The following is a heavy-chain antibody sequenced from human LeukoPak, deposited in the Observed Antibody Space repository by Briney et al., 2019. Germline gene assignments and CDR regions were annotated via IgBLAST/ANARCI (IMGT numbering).Heavy chain of an antibody. CDR2: INPNSGGT. Sequence: ASVPVSCKASGYTFTGYYMHWVRQAPGQGLEWMGWINPNSGGTNYAQKFQGRVTMTRDTSIITAYMELSRLRSDDTAVYYCARDVAAMQYCSSTSCSTNYYYYYGMDVCG. V-gene: IGHV1-2*02. D-gene: IGHD2-2*01. CDR3: ARDVAAMQYCSSTSCSTNYYYYYGMDV. J-gene: IGHJ6*02. CDR1: GYTFTGYY.